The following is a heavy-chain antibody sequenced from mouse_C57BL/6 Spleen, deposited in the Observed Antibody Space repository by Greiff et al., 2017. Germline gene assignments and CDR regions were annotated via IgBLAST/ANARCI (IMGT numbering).Heavy chain of an antibody. D-gene: IGHD1-1*01. CDR1: GFSLTSYA. J-gene: IGHJ3*01. CDR2: IWTGGGT. CDR3: ARVYYYGSSYGFAY. Sequence: VQVVESGPGLVAPSQSLSITCTVSGFSLTSYAISWVRQPPGKGLEWLGVIWTGGGTNYNSALKSRLSISKDNSKSQVFLKMNSLQTDDTARYYWARVYYYGSSYGFAYWGQGTLGTVSA. V-gene: IGHV2-9-1*01.